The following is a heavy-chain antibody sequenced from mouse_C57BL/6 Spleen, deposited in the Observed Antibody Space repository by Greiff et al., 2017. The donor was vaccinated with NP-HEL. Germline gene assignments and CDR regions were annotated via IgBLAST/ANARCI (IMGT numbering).Heavy chain of an antibody. CDR1: GYSITSGYY. J-gene: IGHJ3*01. CDR3: ARGGGYDYDAWFAY. Sequence: DVKLQESGPGLVKPSQSLSLTCSVTGYSITSGYYWNWIRQFPGNKLEWMGYISYDGSNNYNPSLKNRISITRDTSKNQFFLKLNSVTTEDTATYYCARGGGYDYDAWFAYWGQGTLVTVSA. CDR2: ISYDGSN. D-gene: IGHD2-4*01. V-gene: IGHV3-6*01.